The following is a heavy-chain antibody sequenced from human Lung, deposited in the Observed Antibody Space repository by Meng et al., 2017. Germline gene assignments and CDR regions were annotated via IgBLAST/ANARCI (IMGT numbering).Heavy chain of an antibody. CDR3: AKYSYGLGDYFDY. Sequence: VQLVDSGGGSGQPGVSLRLSCAASVFSFSSYAMSWVRRAPGKGLEWLAALSGGGFTTYYADSVKGRFTISRHNSKNTLYLQVNSLRAEDTALYYCAKYSYGLGDYFDYWGQGALVTVSS. J-gene: IGHJ4*02. D-gene: IGHD3-10*01. CDR2: LSGGGFTT. CDR1: VFSFSSYA. V-gene: IGHV3-23*04.